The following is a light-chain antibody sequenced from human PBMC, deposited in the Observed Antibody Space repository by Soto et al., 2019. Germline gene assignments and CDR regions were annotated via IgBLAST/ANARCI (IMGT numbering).Light chain of an antibody. CDR1: RSNIGSNY. CDR2: RNN. Sequence: QSVLTQPPSSSGTPGQRGTISCSGSRSNIGSNYVYWYQQLPGTAPKLLIYRNNQRPSGVPDRFSRSKSGTSASLAISGLRSEDEDDYYCADGVFGTGTKHTLL. V-gene: IGLV1-47*01. CDR3: ADGV. J-gene: IGLJ1*01.